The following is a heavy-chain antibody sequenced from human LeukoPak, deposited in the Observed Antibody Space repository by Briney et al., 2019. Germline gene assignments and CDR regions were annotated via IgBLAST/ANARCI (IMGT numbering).Heavy chain of an antibody. CDR3: ANEGGTKCRDSFHY. Sequence: GGSLRLSCAASGFTFSSYSMNWVRQAPGKGLEWVSSISSGRSYIYYADSVKGRFTISRDNSKNTLYLQMHSLRGEDTAIYYCANEGGTKCRDSFHYWGQGTLVTVSS. V-gene: IGHV3-21*04. CDR2: ISSGRSYI. D-gene: IGHD3-16*01. J-gene: IGHJ4*02. CDR1: GFTFSSYS.